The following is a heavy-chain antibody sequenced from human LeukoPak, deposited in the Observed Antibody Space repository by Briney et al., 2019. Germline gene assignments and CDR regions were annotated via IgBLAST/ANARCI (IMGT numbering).Heavy chain of an antibody. Sequence: GGSLRLSCAASGFTFSNYGMHWVRQAPGKGLEWVAFIRYDGSNKYYADSVKGRFTISRDNSKNTLYLQMNSLRAEDTAVYYCAKAGVAGTGYYYMDVWGKGTTVTVSS. V-gene: IGHV3-30*02. CDR3: AKAGVAGTGYYYMDV. CDR2: IRYDGSNK. CDR1: GFTFSNYG. J-gene: IGHJ6*03. D-gene: IGHD6-19*01.